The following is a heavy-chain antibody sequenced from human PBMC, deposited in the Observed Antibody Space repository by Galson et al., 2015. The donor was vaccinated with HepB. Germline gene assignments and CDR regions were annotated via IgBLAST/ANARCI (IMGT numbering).Heavy chain of an antibody. J-gene: IGHJ4*02. CDR3: ARGIAVVPTGPQTAGEDY. CDR2: IYHSGST. V-gene: IGHV4-4*02. Sequence: ETLSLTCAVSGGSISSSNWWSWVRQPPGKGLEWIGVIYHSGSTNYNPSLKSRVTISLDKSKNQFSLNLSSVIAADTAVYYCARGIAVVPTGPQTAGEDYWGQGILVTVSS. CDR1: GGSISSSNW. D-gene: IGHD2-2*01.